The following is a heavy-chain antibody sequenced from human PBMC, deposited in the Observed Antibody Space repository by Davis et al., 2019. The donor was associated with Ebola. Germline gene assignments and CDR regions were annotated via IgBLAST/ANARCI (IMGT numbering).Heavy chain of an antibody. Sequence: GGSLRLSCAASGFTFSTYYITWVRQAPGKGLEWVATIPHVGSEKYYVDSVKGRFTSSRDNAKNSVYPQMNSLRVEDTAVYYCARDWAGLDVWGRGTTVTVSS. J-gene: IGHJ6*04. CDR3: ARDWAGLDV. D-gene: IGHD3-16*01. CDR1: GFTFSTYY. V-gene: IGHV3-7*01. CDR2: IPHVGSEK.